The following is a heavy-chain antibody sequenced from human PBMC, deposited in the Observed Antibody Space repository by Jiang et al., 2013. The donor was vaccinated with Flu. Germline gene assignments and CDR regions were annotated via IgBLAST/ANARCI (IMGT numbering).Heavy chain of an antibody. J-gene: IGHJ4*02. V-gene: IGHV4-34*01. CDR1: GGSFSGF. CDR2: INHSGSA. CDR3: ARRNYYDSTGYFVY. Sequence: GLVKPSETLSLTCAVYGGSFSGFWSWIRQPPGKGLEWIGEINHSGSATYNPSLRSRVTISVDTSKNQISLSLTSVTAADTAVYYCARRNYYDSTGYFVYWGQGTLVTVSS. D-gene: IGHD3-22*01.